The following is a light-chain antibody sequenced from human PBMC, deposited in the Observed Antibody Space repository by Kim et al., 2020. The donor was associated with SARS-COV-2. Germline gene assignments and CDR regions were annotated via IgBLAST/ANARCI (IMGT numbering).Light chain of an antibody. CDR2: VNGDGSH. CDR3: QTWGTGLQV. Sequence: ASVKLTCTRSSRHSTYAIARHQQQPEKGPGYLMKVNGDGSHMKGDGIPDRFSGSSSGAERYLTISSLQSEDEADYYCQTWGTGLQVFGGGTQLTVL. J-gene: IGLJ3*02. V-gene: IGLV4-69*01. CDR1: SRHSTYA.